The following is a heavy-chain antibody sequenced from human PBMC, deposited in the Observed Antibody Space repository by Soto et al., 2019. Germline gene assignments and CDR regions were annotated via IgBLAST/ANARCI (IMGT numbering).Heavy chain of an antibody. CDR3: AKEGSSIAYYY. V-gene: IGHV3-23*01. Sequence: SLRLSCAASGVTLGSYAMRGVRPAPGKGLEWVSAISGSGGSTYYADSVKGRFTISRDNSKNTLYLQMNSLRAEDTAVYYCAKEGSSIAYYYWGQGTLVTVSS. CDR1: GVTLGSYA. J-gene: IGHJ4*02. CDR2: ISGSGGST. D-gene: IGHD6-6*01.